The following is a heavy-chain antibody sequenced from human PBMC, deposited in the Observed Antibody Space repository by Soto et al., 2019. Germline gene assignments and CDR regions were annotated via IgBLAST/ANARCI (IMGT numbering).Heavy chain of an antibody. CDR1: GFTFSSYA. V-gene: IGHV3-23*01. CDR2: ISGSGVST. CDR3: AKDRERIATRSIDY. J-gene: IGHJ4*02. Sequence: EVQLLESGGGLVQPGGSLRLSCAASGFTFSSYAMSWVRQAPGKGLEWVSGISGSGVSTYYADSVKGRFTISRDNSKSTLYLQMNSLRAEDTAVYYCAKDRERIATRSIDYWGQGTLVTVFS. D-gene: IGHD6-6*01.